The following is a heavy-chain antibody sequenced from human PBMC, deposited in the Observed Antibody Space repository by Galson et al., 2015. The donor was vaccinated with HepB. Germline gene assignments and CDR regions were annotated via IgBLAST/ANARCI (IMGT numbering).Heavy chain of an antibody. CDR2: ISGSGGST. Sequence: SLRLSCAASAFTFSSSSMSWVRQAPGKGLEWVSIISGSGGSTYYADSVRGRFTISRDNSKNTLYLQMNSLRAEDTAVYYCAKRGTGGGWPLDYWGQGTLVTVSS. D-gene: IGHD6-19*01. CDR1: AFTFSSSS. J-gene: IGHJ4*02. CDR3: AKRGTGGGWPLDY. V-gene: IGHV3-23*01.